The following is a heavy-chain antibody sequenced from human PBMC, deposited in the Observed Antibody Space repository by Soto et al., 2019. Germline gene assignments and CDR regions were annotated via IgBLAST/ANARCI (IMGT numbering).Heavy chain of an antibody. D-gene: IGHD6-6*01. J-gene: IGHJ4*02. CDR1: GGSISSGGYY. CDR2: INYSGST. Sequence: VQLQESGPGLVKPSHTLSLTCTVSGGSISSGGYYWSCIRQHPGKGLEWIGYINYSGSTYYKPSRMIRVTISVDTSKNQFSLKLSSVTAADTAVYYCARVIVSSSSPLDDGGQGTLVTVSS. CDR3: ARVIVSSSSPLDD. V-gene: IGHV4-31*03.